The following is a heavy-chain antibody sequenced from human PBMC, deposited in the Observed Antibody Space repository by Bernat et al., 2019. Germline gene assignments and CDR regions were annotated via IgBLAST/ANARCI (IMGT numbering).Heavy chain of an antibody. V-gene: IGHV3-49*05. J-gene: IGHJ4*02. CDR3: TRDLVYYDSSGYFDY. CDR2: IRSKAYGGTT. D-gene: IGHD3-22*01. Sequence: VQLVESGGGLVKPGGSLRLSCTASGFTFGDYAMSWFRQAPGKGLEWVGFIRSKAYGGTTEYAASVKGRFTISRDDSKSIAYLQMNSLKTEDTAVYYCTRDLVYYDSSGYFDYWGQGTLVTVSS. CDR1: GFTFGDYA.